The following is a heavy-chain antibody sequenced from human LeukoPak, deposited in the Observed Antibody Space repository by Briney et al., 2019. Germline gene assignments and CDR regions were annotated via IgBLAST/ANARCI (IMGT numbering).Heavy chain of an antibody. CDR3: ARVGGTYDYIWGSYRYNSAFDI. Sequence: SETLSLTCTVSGGSISSYYWSWIRQPPGEGLEWIGYIYYSGCTNYNPSLESRVTISVDTSKNQFSLELSSVTAADTAVYYCARVGGTYDYIWGSYRYNSAFDIWGQGTMVTVSS. J-gene: IGHJ3*02. CDR2: IYYSGCT. D-gene: IGHD3-16*02. CDR1: GGSISSYY. V-gene: IGHV4-59*08.